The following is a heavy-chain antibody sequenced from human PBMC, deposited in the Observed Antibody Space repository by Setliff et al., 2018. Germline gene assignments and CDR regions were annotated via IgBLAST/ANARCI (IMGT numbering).Heavy chain of an antibody. CDR3: ARVQMAYGDYSGAFDI. J-gene: IGHJ3*02. CDR2: INPSGGSP. Sequence: GASVKVSCKASGYTFTSYYMHWVRQAPGQGLEWMGIINPSGGSPSYAQKFQGRVTMTRDTSTSTVYMELSSLRSEDTAVYYCARVQMAYGDYSGAFDIWGQGTMVTVSS. CDR1: GYTFTSYY. V-gene: IGHV1-46*03. D-gene: IGHD4-17*01.